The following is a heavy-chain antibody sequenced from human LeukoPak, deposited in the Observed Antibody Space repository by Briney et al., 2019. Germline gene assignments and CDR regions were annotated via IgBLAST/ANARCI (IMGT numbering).Heavy chain of an antibody. V-gene: IGHV1-8*03. Sequence: ASVKVSCKASGYTFTSYDINWVRQATGQGLEWMGWMNPNSGNTGYAQKFQGRVTITRNTSISTAYMELSSLRSEDTAVYYCATEGKIVRGVYTDYWGQGTLVTVSS. J-gene: IGHJ4*02. D-gene: IGHD3-10*02. CDR1: GYTFTSYD. CDR2: MNPNSGNT. CDR3: ATEGKIVRGVYTDY.